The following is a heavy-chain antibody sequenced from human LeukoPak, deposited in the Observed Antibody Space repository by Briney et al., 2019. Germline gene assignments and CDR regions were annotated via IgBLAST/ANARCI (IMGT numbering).Heavy chain of an antibody. V-gene: IGHV3-30*02. CDR3: AKFFVDTAMDAFDAFDI. Sequence: GGSLRLSCAASGFTFSSYGMHWVRQAPGKGLEWVAFIRYDGSNKYYADSVKGRFTISRDNSKNTLYLQMNSLRAEDTAVYYCAKFFVDTAMDAFDAFDIWGQGTMVTVSS. CDR2: IRYDGSNK. J-gene: IGHJ3*02. CDR1: GFTFSSYG. D-gene: IGHD5-18*01.